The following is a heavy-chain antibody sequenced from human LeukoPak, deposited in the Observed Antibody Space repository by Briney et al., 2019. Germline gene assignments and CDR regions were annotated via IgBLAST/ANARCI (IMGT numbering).Heavy chain of an antibody. CDR3: ARAIRGYKGGYYYYGTDV. D-gene: IGHD5-18*01. V-gene: IGHV3-48*03. J-gene: IGHJ6*04. CDR1: GFTFSSYE. Sequence: GGSLRLSCAASGFTFSSYEMNWVRQAPGKGLEWVSYISSSGSTIYYADSVKGRFTISRDNAKNSLYLQMNSLRAEDTAVYYCARAIRGYKGGYYYYGTDVWGKGTTVTVSS. CDR2: ISSSGSTI.